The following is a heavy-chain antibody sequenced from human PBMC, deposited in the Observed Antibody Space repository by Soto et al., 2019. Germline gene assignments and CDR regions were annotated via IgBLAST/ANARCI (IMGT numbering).Heavy chain of an antibody. J-gene: IGHJ5*02. D-gene: IGHD2-15*01. CDR3: ARGDRLGGTGYPPWFDP. Sequence: SETLSLTCTVSGGSISSGGYYWSWIRQHPGKGLEWIGYIYYSGSTYYNPSLKSRVTISVDTSKNQFSLKLSSVTAADTAVYYCARGDRLGGTGYPPWFDPWGQGTLVTV. CDR1: GGSISSGGYY. CDR2: IYYSGST. V-gene: IGHV4-31*03.